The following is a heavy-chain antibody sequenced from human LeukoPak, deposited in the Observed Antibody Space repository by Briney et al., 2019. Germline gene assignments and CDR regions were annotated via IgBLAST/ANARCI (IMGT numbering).Heavy chain of an antibody. D-gene: IGHD3-22*01. CDR3: ARDRGYYYDSSGYYTLGY. CDR2: ISAYNGNT. CDR1: GYTFTSYG. Sequence: ASVKVSCKASGYTFTSYGISWVRQAPGQGLEWMGWISAYNGNTNYAEKLQGRVTMTRDKSTSTDYMELRSLRSDDTAVYYCARDRGYYYDSSGYYTLGYWGQGTLVTVSS. V-gene: IGHV1-18*01. J-gene: IGHJ4*02.